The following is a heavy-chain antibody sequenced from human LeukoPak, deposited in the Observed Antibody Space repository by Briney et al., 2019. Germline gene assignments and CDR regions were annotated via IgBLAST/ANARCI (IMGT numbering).Heavy chain of an antibody. CDR2: IYSGGST. CDR3: ARAFGYSSLRFYL. Sequence: PGGSETLLCAASGFTVSSNYKIWARQAPGKGLEWVSLIYSGGSTYYADSVKDRFTISRDNSNNTLYLQINSLRADDTAVYYCARAFGYSSLRFYLWGQGSKVSV. J-gene: IGHJ4*02. D-gene: IGHD4-11*01. CDR1: GFTVSSNY. V-gene: IGHV3-53*01.